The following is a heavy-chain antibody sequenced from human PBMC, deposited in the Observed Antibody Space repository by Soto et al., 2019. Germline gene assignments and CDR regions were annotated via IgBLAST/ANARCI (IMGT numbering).Heavy chain of an antibody. CDR3: VRDGVGATTFFGYFDY. Sequence: QVQLVESGGGVVQPGRSLRLSCAASGFNFGSYGMHWVRQAPGKGLEWVAITRHDGSNTYYADSVRGRFTISRDNSKNTLYLHMNSLTVEDTAVYYCVRDGVGATTFFGYFDYWGQGTLITVSS. V-gene: IGHV3-33*01. CDR1: GFNFGSYG. J-gene: IGHJ4*02. D-gene: IGHD1-26*01. CDR2: TRHDGSNT.